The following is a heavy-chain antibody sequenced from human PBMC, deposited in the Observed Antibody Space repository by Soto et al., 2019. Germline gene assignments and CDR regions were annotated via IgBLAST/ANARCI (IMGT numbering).Heavy chain of an antibody. CDR1: GFTFSSYA. D-gene: IGHD3-3*01. CDR3: AKSDGVRFLEWLSPYYFDY. V-gene: IGHV3-23*01. Sequence: GGSLRLSCAASGFTFSSYAMSWVRQAPGKGLEWVSAISGGGGSTYYADSVKGRFTISRDNSKNTLYLQMNSLRAEDTAVYYCAKSDGVRFLEWLSPYYFDYWGQGTLVTVS. J-gene: IGHJ4*02. CDR2: ISGGGGST.